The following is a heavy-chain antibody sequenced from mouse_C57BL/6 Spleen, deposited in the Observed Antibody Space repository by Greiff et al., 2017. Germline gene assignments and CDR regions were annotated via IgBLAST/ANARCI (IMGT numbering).Heavy chain of an antibody. CDR2: IYPGSGST. CDR1: GYTFTSYW. CDR3: ARDERGLPSPWFAY. J-gene: IGHJ3*01. Sequence: VQLQQPGAELVKPGASVKMSCKASGYTFTSYWITWVKQRPGQGLEWIGDIYPGSGSTNYNEKFKSKATLTVDTSSSTAYMQLSSLTSEDSAVYYCARDERGLPSPWFAYWGQGTLVTVSA. V-gene: IGHV1-55*01. D-gene: IGHD2-2*01.